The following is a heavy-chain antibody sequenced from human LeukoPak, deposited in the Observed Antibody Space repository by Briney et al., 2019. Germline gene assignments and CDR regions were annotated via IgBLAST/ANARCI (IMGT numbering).Heavy chain of an antibody. J-gene: IGHJ3*02. CDR2: IYSDGST. CDR3: ARGATDYGGNSLAFDI. Sequence: PGGSLRLSCAASGFTFSSDYMSWVRQAPGKGLEWVSVIYSDGSTYYADSVKGRFTIFRDNSRNTLFLQMSSLRAEDMAVYYCARGATDYGGNSLAFDIWGQGTIVTVSS. V-gene: IGHV3-66*01. CDR1: GFTFSSDY. D-gene: IGHD4-23*01.